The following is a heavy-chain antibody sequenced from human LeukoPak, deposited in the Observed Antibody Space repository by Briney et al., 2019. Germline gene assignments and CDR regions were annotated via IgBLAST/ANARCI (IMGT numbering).Heavy chain of an antibody. CDR1: GFTFSSYW. D-gene: IGHD6-13*01. CDR3: ARDSGNIDSSSWSYYYYGMDV. J-gene: IGHJ6*02. V-gene: IGHV3-7*01. Sequence: PGGSLRLSCAASGFTFSSYWMSWVRQAPGKGLEWVANIKQDGSEKYYVDSVKGRFTISRDNAKNSLSLQLNSLRAEDTAVYYCARDSGNIDSSSWSYYYYGMDVWGQGTTVTVSS. CDR2: IKQDGSEK.